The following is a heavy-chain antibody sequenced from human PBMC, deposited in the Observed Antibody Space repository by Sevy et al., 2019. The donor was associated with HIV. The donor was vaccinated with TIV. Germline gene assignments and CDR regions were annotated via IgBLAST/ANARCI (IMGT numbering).Heavy chain of an antibody. CDR1: GISFSNAW. V-gene: IGHV3-15*07. CDR3: TGLNFDN. J-gene: IGHJ4*02. Sequence: LSLTCAPSGISFSNAWTNWVRQAPGKGLEWVGRIKSKTDGGTTDYAAPVKGRFTISGDDSKNMVYLQMNSLKTEDTAVYYCTGLNFDNWGQGTLVTVSS. D-gene: IGHD5-12*01. CDR2: IKSKTDGGTT.